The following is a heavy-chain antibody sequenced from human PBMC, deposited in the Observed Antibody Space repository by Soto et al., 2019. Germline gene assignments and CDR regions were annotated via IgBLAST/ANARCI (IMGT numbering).Heavy chain of an antibody. J-gene: IGHJ4*02. D-gene: IGHD4-17*01. CDR1: GGSFSGYY. CDR2: IYHSGST. Sequence: ASETLSLTCAVYGGSFSGYYWSWTRQPPGKGLEWIGEIYHSGSTNYNPSLKSRVTISVDKSKNQFSLKLSSVTAADTAVYYCASIGYGEDYFDYWGQGTLVTVSS. V-gene: IGHV4-34*01. CDR3: ASIGYGEDYFDY.